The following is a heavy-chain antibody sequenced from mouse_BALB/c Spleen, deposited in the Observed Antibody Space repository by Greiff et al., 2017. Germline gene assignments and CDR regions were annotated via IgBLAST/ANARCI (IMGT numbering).Heavy chain of an antibody. J-gene: IGHJ4*01. V-gene: IGHV5-6-4*01. D-gene: IGHD2-1*01. CDR1: GFTFSSYT. CDR2: ISSGGSYT. CDR3: TRDFYGTAMDY. Sequence: EVKLMESGGGLVKPGGSLKLSCAASGFTFSSYTMSWVRQTPEKRLEWVATISSGGSYTYYPDSVKGRFTISRDNAKNTLYLQMSSLKSEVTAMYYCTRDFYGTAMDYWGQGTSVTVSS.